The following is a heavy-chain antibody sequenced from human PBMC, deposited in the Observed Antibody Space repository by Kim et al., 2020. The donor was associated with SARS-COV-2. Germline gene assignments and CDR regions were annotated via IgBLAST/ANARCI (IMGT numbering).Heavy chain of an antibody. Sequence: GGSLRLSCAASGFTFKDAYMSWVRQSPGKGLEWIGRIRTTRRSWATNYVDPVRRRFTISRDDSRNTLFLQMNSLKIEDTAVYYCTTDGGADCGGDCYEGYWGQGILVTVSS. CDR3: TTDGGADCGGDCYEGY. V-gene: IGHV3-15*01. CDR2: IRTTRRSWAT. J-gene: IGHJ4*02. D-gene: IGHD2-21*02. CDR1: GFTFKDAY.